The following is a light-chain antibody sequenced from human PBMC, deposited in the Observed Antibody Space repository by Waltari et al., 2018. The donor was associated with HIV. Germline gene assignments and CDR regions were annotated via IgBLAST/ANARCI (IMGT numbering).Light chain of an antibody. Sequence: QFLLTQSPSVSAAPGPQVTILCSGSTSNIAKGPVSWYQVIPGTVPKLLIYDRDERPSGIPDRFSASKSGTSATLEIIGLQPGDEADYYCGAWDTGLGVVIFGGGTKLTVL. J-gene: IGLJ2*01. V-gene: IGLV1-51*01. CDR2: DRD. CDR1: TSNIAKGP. CDR3: GAWDTGLGVVI.